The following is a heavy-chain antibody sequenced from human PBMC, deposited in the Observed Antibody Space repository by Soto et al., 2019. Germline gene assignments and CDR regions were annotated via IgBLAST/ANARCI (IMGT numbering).Heavy chain of an antibody. CDR2: IGSSGGNS. CDR3: AREKSHNSLGGRFGMDV. Sequence: EVQLVESGGGLVKPGGSLRLSCAVSGFIFSDFSMNWVRQAPGKGLEWVASIGSSGGNSFYADSVKGRFIISRDNAKTSLDLQINGLRAEDTAVYYCAREKSHNSLGGRFGMDVWGQRTTVTVS. D-gene: IGHD1-1*01. CDR1: GFIFSDFS. J-gene: IGHJ6*02. V-gene: IGHV3-21*01.